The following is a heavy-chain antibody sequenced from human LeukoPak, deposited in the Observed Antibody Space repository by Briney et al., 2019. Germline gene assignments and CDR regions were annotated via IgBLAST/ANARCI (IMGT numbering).Heavy chain of an antibody. Sequence: PSETLSLTCAVSGASISGSNYYWGWIRQPPGKGLEWIGNIYSSGSTYYNPSLKSRVTISVDTSKNQFSLKLSSVTAADTAVYYCARGSIAAAGIPYYYYMDVWGKGTTVTISS. J-gene: IGHJ6*03. CDR1: GASISGSNYY. CDR3: ARGSIAAAGIPYYYYMDV. V-gene: IGHV4-39*07. CDR2: IYSSGST. D-gene: IGHD6-13*01.